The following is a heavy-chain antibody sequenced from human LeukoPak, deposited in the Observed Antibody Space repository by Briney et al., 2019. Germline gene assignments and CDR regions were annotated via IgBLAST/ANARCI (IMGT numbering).Heavy chain of an antibody. CDR1: RFPFSSHW. CDR2: IKQDGSEK. CDR3: ARGGYQFLSNNYYYYIDV. D-gene: IGHD2-2*01. Sequence: GGSLRLSCAASRFPFSSHWMRWVREAPGKGLEWVGNIKQDGSEKYYVDSVKGRFTISRDNAKNSLYLQMNGLRAEDTAVYYCARGGYQFLSNNYYYYIDVWGKGTTVTVSS. V-gene: IGHV3-7*04. J-gene: IGHJ6*03.